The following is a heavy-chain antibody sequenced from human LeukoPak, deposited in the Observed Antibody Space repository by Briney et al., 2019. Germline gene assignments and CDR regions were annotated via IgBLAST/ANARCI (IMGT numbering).Heavy chain of an antibody. CDR2: IYYSGST. V-gene: IGHV4-59*08. D-gene: IGHD1-26*01. Sequence: SETLSLTCTVSGGSISSYYWSWIRQPPGKGLEWIGYIYYSGSTNYNPSLKSRVTISVDTSRNQFSLQLSSVTAADTAEYYCARQKWDRLTYYYYGMDVWGQGTTVTVSS. J-gene: IGHJ6*02. CDR3: ARQKWDRLTYYYYGMDV. CDR1: GGSISSYY.